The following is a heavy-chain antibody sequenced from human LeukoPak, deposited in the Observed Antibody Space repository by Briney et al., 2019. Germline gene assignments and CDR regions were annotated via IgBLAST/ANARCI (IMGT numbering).Heavy chain of an antibody. CDR1: GYTFTSYG. CDR2: ISAYNGNT. J-gene: IGHJ5*02. D-gene: IGHD6-13*01. V-gene: IGHV1-18*01. CDR3: ARGGSSWYLDNWFDP. Sequence: GASVKVSCKASGYTFTSYGISWVRQAPGQGLEWMGWISAYNGNTNYAQKLQGRVTMTTDTSTGTAYMELRSLRSDDTAVYYCARGGSSWYLDNWFDPWGQGTLVTVSS.